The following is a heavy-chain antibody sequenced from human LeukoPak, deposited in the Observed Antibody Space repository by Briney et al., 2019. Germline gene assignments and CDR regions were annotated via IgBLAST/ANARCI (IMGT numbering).Heavy chain of an antibody. D-gene: IGHD3-22*01. Sequence: PGGSLRLSCAASGFTFSSYSMNWVRQAPGKGLEWVSSISSSSSYIYYADSVEGRFTISRGNAKNSLYLQMNSLRAEDTAVYYCARAYYYDSSGYQRDSAFDIWGQGTMVTVSS. CDR1: GFTFSSYS. CDR3: ARAYYYDSSGYQRDSAFDI. CDR2: ISSSSSYI. J-gene: IGHJ3*02. V-gene: IGHV3-21*01.